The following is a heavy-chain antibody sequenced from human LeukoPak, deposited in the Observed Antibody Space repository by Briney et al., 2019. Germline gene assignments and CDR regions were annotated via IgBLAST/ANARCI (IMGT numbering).Heavy chain of an antibody. D-gene: IGHD2-15*01. J-gene: IGHJ4*02. V-gene: IGHV4-61*02. CDR1: GGSISSGSYY. CDR3: ATSGDCSGGSCPSDY. Sequence: SETLSLTCTFSGGSISSGSYYWSWIRQPAGKGLEWIGRIYTSGSTNYNPSLKSRVTISVDTSKNQFSLKLSSVTAADTAVYYCATSGDCSGGSCPSDYWGQGTLVTVSS. CDR2: IYTSGST.